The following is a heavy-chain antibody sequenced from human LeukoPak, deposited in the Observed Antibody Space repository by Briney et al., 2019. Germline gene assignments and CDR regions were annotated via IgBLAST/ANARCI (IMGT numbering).Heavy chain of an antibody. V-gene: IGHV3-74*01. CDR1: GFTFSRFW. D-gene: IGHD1-26*01. CDR2: INTDGITT. CDR3: ARVGYSGSFYPFDY. Sequence: GGSLRLSCAASGFTFSRFWMHWVRQAPGKGLVWVSRINTDGITTTYADSVKGRFTISRDNAKDTLYLQMNSLRADDTAVYYCARVGYSGSFYPFDYWGHGTLVTVSS. J-gene: IGHJ4*01.